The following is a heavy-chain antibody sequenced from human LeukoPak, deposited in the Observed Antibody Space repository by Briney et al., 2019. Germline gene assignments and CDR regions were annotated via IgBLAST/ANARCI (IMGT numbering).Heavy chain of an antibody. Sequence: GASVKVSCKASGYTFTGYYMHWVRQAPGQGLEWMGWINPNSGGTNYAQKFQGRVTITADESTSTAYMELSSLRSEDTAVYYCARGWFGELYRYYFDYWGQGTLVTVSS. CDR1: GYTFTGYY. CDR2: INPNSGGT. CDR3: ARGWFGELYRYYFDY. D-gene: IGHD3-10*01. V-gene: IGHV1-2*02. J-gene: IGHJ4*02.